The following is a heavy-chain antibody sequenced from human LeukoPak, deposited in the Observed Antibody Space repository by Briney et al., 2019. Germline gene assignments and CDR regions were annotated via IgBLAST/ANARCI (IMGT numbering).Heavy chain of an antibody. CDR1: GYPFTSYY. D-gene: IGHD4-17*01. CDR2: INPRGGST. V-gene: IGHV1-46*01. J-gene: IGHJ4*02. CDR3: ARGQHDYGDYVTPKYYFDY. Sequence: GASVKVSCKASGYPFTSYYIHWVRQAPGQGLEWMGIINPRGGSTSYAQIFQGRVTMTRDMSTSTAYMELSSLRSEDTAVYYCARGQHDYGDYVTPKYYFDYWGQGTLVTVSS.